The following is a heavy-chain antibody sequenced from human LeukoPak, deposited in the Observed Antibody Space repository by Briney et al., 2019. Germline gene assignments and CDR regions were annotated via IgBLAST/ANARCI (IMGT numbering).Heavy chain of an antibody. D-gene: IGHD2-2*01. CDR2: INHSGST. CDR3: ARGFGVVPAVDY. CDR1: GGSLSSSSYY. J-gene: IGHJ4*02. V-gene: IGHV4-39*07. Sequence: SETLSLTCSVSGGSLSSSSYYWGWIRQPPGRGLEWIGEINHSGSTNYNPSLKSRVTISVDTSKNQFSLKLSSVTAADTAVYYCARGFGVVPAVDYWGQGTLVTVSS.